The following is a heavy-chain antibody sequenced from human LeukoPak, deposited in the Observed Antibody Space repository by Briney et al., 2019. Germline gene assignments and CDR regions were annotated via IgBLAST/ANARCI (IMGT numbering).Heavy chain of an antibody. CDR3: AKHSTGVEC. CDR1: GFTFSSYA. Sequence: GGSLRLSCAASGFTFSSYAMHWVRQAPGKGLEWVAVISYDGSNKYYADSVKGRFTISRDNSKNTLYLQMNSLRAEDTAVYYCAKHSTGVECWGRGTLVTVSS. CDR2: ISYDGSNK. D-gene: IGHD3-10*01. J-gene: IGHJ2*01. V-gene: IGHV3-30-3*01.